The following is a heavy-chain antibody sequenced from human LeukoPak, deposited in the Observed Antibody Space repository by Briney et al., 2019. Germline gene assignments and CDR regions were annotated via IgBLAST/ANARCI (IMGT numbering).Heavy chain of an antibody. CDR3: ARSDYVWGSYRDAFDI. Sequence: GGSLRLSCAASGFTFSDYYMSWIRQAPGKGLEWVSYISSSGSTIYYADSVKGRFTISRDNAKNSLYLQMDSLRAEDTAVYYCARSDYVWGSYRDAFDIWGQGTMVTVSS. D-gene: IGHD3-16*02. CDR1: GFTFSDYY. CDR2: ISSSGSTI. V-gene: IGHV3-11*04. J-gene: IGHJ3*02.